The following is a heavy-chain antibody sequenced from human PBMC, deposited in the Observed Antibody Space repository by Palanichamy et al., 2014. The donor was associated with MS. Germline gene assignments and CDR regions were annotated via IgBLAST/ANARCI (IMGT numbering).Heavy chain of an antibody. Sequence: QVQLVQSGAEVKKPGSSVKVSCKASGGTFSSYAIGWVRQAPGQGLEWMGRIIPILDIANYAQKFQGRVTITADKSTSTAYMELSSLRSEDTAVYYCASDYYDSSGYLFAFDIWGQGTVVTVSS. D-gene: IGHD3-22*01. CDR3: ASDYYDSSGYLFAFDI. J-gene: IGHJ3*02. V-gene: IGHV1-69*04. CDR2: IIPILDIA. CDR1: GGTFSSYA.